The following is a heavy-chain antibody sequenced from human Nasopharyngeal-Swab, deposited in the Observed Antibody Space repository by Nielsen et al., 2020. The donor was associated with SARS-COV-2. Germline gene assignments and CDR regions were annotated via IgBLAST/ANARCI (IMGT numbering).Heavy chain of an antibody. CDR2: IYPGDSTP. CDR3: ARLYGGYVDY. CDR1: GYYFSTYW. J-gene: IGHJ4*02. Sequence: GGSLRLSCQGSGYYFSTYWIGWVRQMPGRGLEWMEIIYPGDSTPRYRPSFQGQVTISADKSSTAYLQWSSLKASDTAMYFCARLYGGYVDYWGQGTLVTASS. V-gene: IGHV5-51*01. D-gene: IGHD4/OR15-4a*01.